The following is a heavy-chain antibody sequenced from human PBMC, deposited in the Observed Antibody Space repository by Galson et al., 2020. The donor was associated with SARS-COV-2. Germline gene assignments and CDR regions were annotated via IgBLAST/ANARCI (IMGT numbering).Heavy chain of an antibody. J-gene: IGHJ4*02. V-gene: IGHV3-33*06. D-gene: IGHD6-19*01. CDR3: AKERGIAVAGTLYYFDC. CDR2: KWYDGRNQ. CDR1: GFTFNSYR. Sequence: SLKIPCDAAGFTFNSYRLHWVPQAPGKGPEGVAVKWYDGRNQYYPDPEKGRFPLSRDNSKNTLYLQMHSLRAEDPAVYYCAKERGIAVAGTLYYFDCWGQGTLVTVSS.